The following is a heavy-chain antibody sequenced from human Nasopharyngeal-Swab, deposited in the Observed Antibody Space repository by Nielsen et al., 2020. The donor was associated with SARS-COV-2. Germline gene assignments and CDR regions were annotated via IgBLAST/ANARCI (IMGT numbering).Heavy chain of an antibody. CDR1: GFTFSSYA. CDR2: ISGSGGST. V-gene: IGHV3-23*01. Sequence: GESLKISCAASGFTFSSYAMSWVRQAPGKGLEWVSAISGSGGSTYYADSVKGRFTISRDNSENTPYLQMNSLRAEDTAVYYCAKDGGLTTFPYYYYYGMDVWGQGTTVTVSS. J-gene: IGHJ6*02. CDR3: AKDGGLTTFPYYYYYGMDV. D-gene: IGHD4/OR15-4a*01.